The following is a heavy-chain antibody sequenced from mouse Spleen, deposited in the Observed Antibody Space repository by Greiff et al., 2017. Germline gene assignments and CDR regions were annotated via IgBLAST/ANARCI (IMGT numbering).Heavy chain of an antibody. Sequence: QVQLQQSGAELVRPGTSVKVSCKASGYAFTNYLIEWVKQRPGQGLEWIGVINPGSGGTNYNEKFKGKATLTADKSSSTAYMQLSSLTSEDSAVYFCARWNYYGFAYWGQGTLVTVSA. CDR2: INPGSGGT. CDR3: ARWNYYGFAY. D-gene: IGHD1-1*01. V-gene: IGHV1-54*01. CDR1: GYAFTNYL. J-gene: IGHJ3*01.